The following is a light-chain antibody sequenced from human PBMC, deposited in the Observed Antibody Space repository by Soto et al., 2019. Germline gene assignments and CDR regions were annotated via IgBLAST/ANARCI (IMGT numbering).Light chain of an antibody. J-gene: IGKJ1*01. CDR1: QSVSSSY. V-gene: IGKV3-20*01. CDR3: QQYGSSQWT. CDR2: GAS. Sequence: EIVLTQSPGTLSLSPGERATLSCRASQSVSSSYLAWYQQKPGQAPRLLIYGASSRATGIPDRFSGSGSGTDFTLTISRLEPEDFAVYYCQQYGSSQWTFGQGTKV.